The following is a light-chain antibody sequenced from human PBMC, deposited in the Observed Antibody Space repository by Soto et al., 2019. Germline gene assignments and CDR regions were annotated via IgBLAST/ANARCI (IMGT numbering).Light chain of an antibody. CDR3: SSYTSSTSYV. CDR1: SSDVGGYDH. CDR2: DVS. Sequence: QSALTQPASVSGSPGQSITISCTGTSSDVGGYDHVSWYQQHPGKAPKLMIYDVSSRPSGVSSRFSGSKSGNTASLTISGLQTEDEADYYCSSYTSSTSYVFGPGTKVTVL. V-gene: IGLV2-14*01. J-gene: IGLJ1*01.